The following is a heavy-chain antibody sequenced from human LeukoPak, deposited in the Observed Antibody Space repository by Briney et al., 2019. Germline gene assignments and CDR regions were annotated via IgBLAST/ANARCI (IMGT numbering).Heavy chain of an antibody. V-gene: IGHV4-34*01. CDR1: GGSFSGYY. J-gene: IGHJ6*03. D-gene: IGHD3-22*01. Sequence: SETLSLTCAVYGGSFSGYYWSWIRQPPGKGLEWIGEINHSGSTNYNPSLKSRVTISVDTSKNQFSLKLSSVTAADTAVYYCARGVRNYYDSSGYPRPYYMDVWGKGTTVTVSS. CDR3: ARGVRNYYDSSGYPRPYYMDV. CDR2: INHSGST.